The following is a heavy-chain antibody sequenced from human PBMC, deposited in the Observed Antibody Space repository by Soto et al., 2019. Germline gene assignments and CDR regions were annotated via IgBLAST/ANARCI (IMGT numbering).Heavy chain of an antibody. V-gene: IGHV3-30*03. J-gene: IGHJ1*01. CDR1: GFIFSSYG. CDR2: ISYDGSNK. Sequence: QVQLVESGGGVVQSGRSLRLSCAASGFIFSSYGMHWVRQAPGKGLEWVAVISYDGSNKYYADAVKGRFTISRDNSKNTRYLQMNSLRAEDTAVYYGARGGKDSSSWYDFFQYWGQGTLVTVSS. CDR3: ARGGKDSSSWYDFFQY. D-gene: IGHD6-13*01.